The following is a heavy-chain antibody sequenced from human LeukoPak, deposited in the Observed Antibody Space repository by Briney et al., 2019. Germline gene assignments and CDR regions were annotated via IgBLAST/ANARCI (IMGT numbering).Heavy chain of an antibody. V-gene: IGHV3-9*01. D-gene: IGHD3-22*01. J-gene: IGHJ3*02. Sequence: GRSLRLSCAASGFTFDDYAMHWVRQAPGKGLEWVSGISWNSGSIGYADSVKGRFTISRDNAKTSLYLEMNSLRTEDTALYYCARGRYYDSSGYPGAFDIWGQGTMVTVSS. CDR2: ISWNSGSI. CDR3: ARGRYYDSSGYPGAFDI. CDR1: GFTFDDYA.